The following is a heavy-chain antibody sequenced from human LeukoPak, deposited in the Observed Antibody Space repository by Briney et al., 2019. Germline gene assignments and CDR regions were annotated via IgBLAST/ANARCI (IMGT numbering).Heavy chain of an antibody. V-gene: IGHV3-7*04. CDR3: ARDGGGWTYCYG. CDR2: IKQDGSEK. Sequence: RGSLRVSRADPGFSPSSSWMSSVCQAPGKGLEWVANIKQDGSEKYYVDSVKGRFTISRDNAKNSVSLQMNSLRAEYTAVYYCARDGGGWTYCYGWVRGTPHADSS. J-gene: IGHJ4*02. D-gene: IGHD6-19*01. CDR1: GFSPSSSW.